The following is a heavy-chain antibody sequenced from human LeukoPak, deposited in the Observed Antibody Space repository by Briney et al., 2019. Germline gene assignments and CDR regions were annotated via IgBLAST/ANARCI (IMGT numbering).Heavy chain of an antibody. V-gene: IGHV4-4*07. CDR1: GGSITIYY. J-gene: IGHJ4*02. CDR3: ARGPPPDFDY. Sequence: SETLSLTCTVSGGSITIYYWSWIRQPAGKGLEWIGRIYSSGSTDYNPSLKSRVTMSIDTSKNQFSLKMSSVTAADTAMYYCARGPPPDFDYWGQGTLVTVSS. CDR2: IYSSGST.